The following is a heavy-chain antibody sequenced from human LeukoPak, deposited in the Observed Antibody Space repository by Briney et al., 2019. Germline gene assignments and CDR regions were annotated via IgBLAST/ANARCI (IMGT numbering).Heavy chain of an antibody. J-gene: IGHJ4*02. Sequence: SETLSLTCTVSGGSISSYYWSWIRQPPGKGLEWIGYIYYSGSANYNPSLKSRVTISVDTSKNQFSLKLASVSAADTAVYYCARGGTQLTFPVWGQGTLVTVYS. CDR1: GGSISSYY. V-gene: IGHV4-59*01. D-gene: IGHD4/OR15-4a*01. CDR2: IYYSGSA. CDR3: ARGGTQLTFPV.